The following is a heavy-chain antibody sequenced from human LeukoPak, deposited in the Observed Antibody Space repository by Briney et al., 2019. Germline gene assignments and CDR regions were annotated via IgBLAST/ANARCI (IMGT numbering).Heavy chain of an antibody. V-gene: IGHV3-9*01. CDR1: GFTFDDYA. J-gene: IGHJ5*02. Sequence: GGSLRLSCAASGFTFDDYAMHWVRQAPGKGLEWVSGISWNSGSIGYADSVKGRFTISRDNAKNSLYLQMNSLRAEDTALYYCAKDGRYSSSWSRFDPWGQGTLVTVSS. D-gene: IGHD6-13*01. CDR3: AKDGRYSSSWSRFDP. CDR2: ISWNSGSI.